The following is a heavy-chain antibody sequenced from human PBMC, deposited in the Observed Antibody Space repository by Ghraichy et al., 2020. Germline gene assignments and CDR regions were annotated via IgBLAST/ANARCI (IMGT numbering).Heavy chain of an antibody. Sequence: SLRLSCAASGFTFDDYAMHWVRPAPGKGLEWVSGISWISGSIGYADSVQGRFTISRDNAKNSLYLQMNSLRAEDTAVYYCAKSAGSNWYFELWGRGTLVTVSS. J-gene: IGHJ2*01. CDR3: AKSAGSNWYFEL. D-gene: IGHD3-10*01. CDR2: ISWISGSI. CDR1: GFTFDDYA. V-gene: IGHV3-9*01.